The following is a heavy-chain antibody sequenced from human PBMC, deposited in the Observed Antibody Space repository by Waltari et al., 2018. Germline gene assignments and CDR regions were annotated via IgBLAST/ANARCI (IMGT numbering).Heavy chain of an antibody. CDR3: ARDLEQSPLYYYYYGMDV. CDR1: GCTFTGYY. CDR2: INPNSGGT. J-gene: IGHJ6*02. D-gene: IGHD1-1*01. Sequence: QVQLVQSGAEVKKPGASVKVSCKASGCTFTGYYMHWVRQAPGQGLEWMGWINPNSGGTNYAQKFQGRVTMTRDTSISTAYMELSRLRSDDTAVYYCARDLEQSPLYYYYYGMDVWGQGTTVTVSS. V-gene: IGHV1-2*02.